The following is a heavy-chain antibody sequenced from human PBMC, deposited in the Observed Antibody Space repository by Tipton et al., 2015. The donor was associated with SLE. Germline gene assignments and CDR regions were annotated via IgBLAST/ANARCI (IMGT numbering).Heavy chain of an antibody. CDR2: IIPILGIP. CDR3: ARDSGEIGMDYYDYMDV. Sequence: QSGAEVKKPGSSVKVSCKASGGAFSRYTISWVRQAPGQGLEWMGRIIPILGIPNYAQKFQGRVTITADKYTSTAYTELSSLRSEDTAVYYCARDSGEIGMDYYDYMDVWGKGTTVTVSS. D-gene: IGHD3-10*01. CDR1: GGAFSRYT. V-gene: IGHV1-69*04. J-gene: IGHJ6*03.